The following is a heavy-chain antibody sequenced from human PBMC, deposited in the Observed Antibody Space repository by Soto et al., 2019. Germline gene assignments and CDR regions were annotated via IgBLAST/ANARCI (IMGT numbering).Heavy chain of an antibody. CDR1: GYTFTSYA. V-gene: IGHV1-3*01. D-gene: IGHD2-2*01. J-gene: IGHJ6*02. CDR2: INAGNGNT. CDR3: ARSQGSSTSLEIYYYYYYGMDV. Sequence: ASVKVSCKASGYTFTSYAMHWVRQAPGQRLEWIGWINAGNGNTKYSQKYQGRVTITTDTSASTAYMELSSLRSEDTAVYYCARSQGSSTSLEIYYYYYYGMDVWGQGTTVTVSS.